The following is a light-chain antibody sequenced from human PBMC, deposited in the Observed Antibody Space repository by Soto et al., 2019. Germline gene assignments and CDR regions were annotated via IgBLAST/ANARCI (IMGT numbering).Light chain of an antibody. CDR3: QHFGGTTFT. Sequence: EIMLSQSPATLSLSPGERATLSCRASQSISSTYLTRYHQKPGQAPSLLIYGASTRATGIPDRFSGSGSGTHFTLTISRLEPGDFAVYYCQHFGGTTFTFGQGTRLEIK. J-gene: IGKJ5*01. CDR2: GAS. V-gene: IGKV3-20*01. CDR1: QSISSTY.